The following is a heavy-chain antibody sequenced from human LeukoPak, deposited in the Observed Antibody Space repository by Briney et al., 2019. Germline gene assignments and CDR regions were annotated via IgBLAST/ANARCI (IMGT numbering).Heavy chain of an antibody. J-gene: IGHJ6*02. D-gene: IGHD5-12*01. CDR3: ARDPYEGYYYGMDV. Sequence: SETLSLTCAVYGGSFSGYYWSWIRQPPGKGLEWIGEINHSGSTNYNPSLKSRVTISVDTSKNQFSLKLSSVTAADTAVYYCARDPYEGYYYGMDVWGQGTTVTVSS. CDR1: GGSFSGYY. CDR2: INHSGST. V-gene: IGHV4-34*01.